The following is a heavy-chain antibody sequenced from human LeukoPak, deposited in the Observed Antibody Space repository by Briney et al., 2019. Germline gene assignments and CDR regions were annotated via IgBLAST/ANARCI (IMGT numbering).Heavy chain of an antibody. CDR2: ISAYNGNT. D-gene: IGHD6-13*01. J-gene: IGHJ1*01. Sequence: ASVKVSCKASGYTFTSYGISWVRQAPGQGLEWMGWISAYNGNTNYAQKLQGRVTITADKSTSTAYMELSSLRSEDTAVYYCARGTSSQQLVLFGWGQGTLVTVSS. CDR1: GYTFTSYG. CDR3: ARGTSSQQLVLFG. V-gene: IGHV1-18*01.